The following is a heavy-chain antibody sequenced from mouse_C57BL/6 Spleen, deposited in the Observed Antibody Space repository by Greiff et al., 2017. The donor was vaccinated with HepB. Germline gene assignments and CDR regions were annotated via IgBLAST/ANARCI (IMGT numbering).Heavy chain of an antibody. CDR2: ISSGGSYT. J-gene: IGHJ1*01. Sequence: VQLKESGGDLVKPGGSLKLSCAASGFTFSSYGMSWVRQTPDKRLEWVATISSGGSYTYYPDSVKGRFTISRDNAKNTLYLQMSSLKSEDTAMYYCARHRAGTWSFDVSGAGTPVSISS. CDR1: GFTFSSYG. CDR3: ARHRAGTWSFDV. D-gene: IGHD3-3*01. V-gene: IGHV5-6*01.